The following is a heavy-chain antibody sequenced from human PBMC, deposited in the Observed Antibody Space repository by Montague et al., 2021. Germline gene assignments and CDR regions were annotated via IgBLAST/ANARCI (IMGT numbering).Heavy chain of an antibody. J-gene: IGHJ4*02. CDR1: GFTVTSHA. D-gene: IGHD6-19*01. CDR2: IWFDGSNI. V-gene: IGHV3-33*01. Sequence: SLRLSCAASGFTVTSHAMHWVRQAPGKGLERVALIWFDGSNIKYADSVKGRFTISRDTPKNTLSLEMDSLTADDTAVYYCVRGRPSWLDRGFDLWGQGTLVTVSS. CDR3: VRGRPSWLDRGFDL.